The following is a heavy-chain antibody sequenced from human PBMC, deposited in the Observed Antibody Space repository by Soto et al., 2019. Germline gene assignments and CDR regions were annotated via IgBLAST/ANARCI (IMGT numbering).Heavy chain of an antibody. CDR1: GFTFSRYL. Sequence: GGSLRLSCAASGFTFSRYLMSWVRQSPGKGLEWVANIKQDGSEKYYVDSVKGRFTISRDNAKNSLYLQMNSLRAEDTAVYYCARPSTWTGRDWFDPWGQGTLVTVSS. CDR3: ARPSTWTGRDWFDP. V-gene: IGHV3-7*03. D-gene: IGHD5-12*01. CDR2: IKQDGSEK. J-gene: IGHJ5*02.